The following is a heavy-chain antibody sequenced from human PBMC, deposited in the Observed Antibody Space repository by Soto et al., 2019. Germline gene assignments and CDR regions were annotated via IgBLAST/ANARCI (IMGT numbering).Heavy chain of an antibody. Sequence: EVQLVESGGGLVKPGGSLRLSCAASGFTFSSYSMNWVRQAPGKGLEWVSSISSSSSYIYYADSVKGRFTISRDNAKNSLYLQMNSLRAEDTAVYYCARSMSITMVRGVIAPLGYWGQGTLVTVSS. J-gene: IGHJ4*02. CDR2: ISSSSSYI. D-gene: IGHD3-10*01. CDR3: ARSMSITMVRGVIAPLGY. CDR1: GFTFSSYS. V-gene: IGHV3-21*01.